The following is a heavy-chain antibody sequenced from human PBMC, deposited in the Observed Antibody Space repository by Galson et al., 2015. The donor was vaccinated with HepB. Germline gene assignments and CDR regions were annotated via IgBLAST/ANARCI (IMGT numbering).Heavy chain of an antibody. D-gene: IGHD2-2*01. Sequence: SVKVSCKASGYTLTGYYMHWVRQAPGQGLEWMGWINPNSGGTNYAQKFQGRVTMTRDTSISTAYMELSRLRSDDTAVYYCARDGGYCSSTSCYSYYYYMDVWGKGTTVTVSS. CDR1: GYTLTGYY. V-gene: IGHV1-2*02. J-gene: IGHJ6*03. CDR2: INPNSGGT. CDR3: ARDGGYCSSTSCYSYYYYMDV.